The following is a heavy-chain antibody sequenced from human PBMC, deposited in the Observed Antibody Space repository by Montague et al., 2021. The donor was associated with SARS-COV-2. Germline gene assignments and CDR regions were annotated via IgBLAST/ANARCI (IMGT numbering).Heavy chain of an antibody. CDR1: GGSISSYY. Sequence: ETLSLTCSAAGGSISSYYWSWIRQSPGKGLEWIGYIFHSGITDXNPSLKSRVTISVDMSKNQCSLQLNSVTVAGSAVYYCARTEYNWNDWFDPWGQGTLVTVSS. CDR3: ARTEYNWNDWFDP. CDR2: IFHSGIT. J-gene: IGHJ5*02. V-gene: IGHV4-59*13. D-gene: IGHD1-20*01.